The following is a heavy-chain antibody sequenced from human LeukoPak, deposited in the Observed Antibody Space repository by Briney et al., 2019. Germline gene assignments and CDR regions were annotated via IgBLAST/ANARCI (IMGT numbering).Heavy chain of an antibody. V-gene: IGHV4-39*01. CDR1: GGSISSSSYY. CDR3: ARLFSSSPPNFDY. D-gene: IGHD6-6*01. J-gene: IGHJ4*02. Sequence: SETLSLTCTVSGGSISSSSYYWGWIRQPPGKGLEWIGSIYYSGSTYYNPSLKSRVTISVDTSKNQFSLKLSSVTAADTAVYYCARLFSSSPPNFDYWGQGTLVTVSS. CDR2: IYYSGST.